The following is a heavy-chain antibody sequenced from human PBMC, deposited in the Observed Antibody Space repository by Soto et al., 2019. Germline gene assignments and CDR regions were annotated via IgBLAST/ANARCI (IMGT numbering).Heavy chain of an antibody. D-gene: IGHD3-9*01. CDR1: GFTFSNAW. Sequence: EVQLVESGGGLVKPGGSLRLSCAASGFTFSNAWMNWVRQAPGKGLEWVGRIKSKTDGGTTDYAAPVKGRFTISRDDSKNTLYLQMNSLKTEDTAVYYCTTSEYYDILTGYYNLYDYWGQGTLVTVSS. CDR2: IKSKTDGGTT. J-gene: IGHJ4*02. CDR3: TTSEYYDILTGYYNLYDY. V-gene: IGHV3-15*07.